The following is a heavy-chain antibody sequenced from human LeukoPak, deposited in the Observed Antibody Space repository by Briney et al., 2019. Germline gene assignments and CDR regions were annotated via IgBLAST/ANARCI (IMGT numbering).Heavy chain of an antibody. Sequence: PGRSLRLSCAASGFTFSSYGMHWVRQAPGKGLEWVAVISYDGSNKYYADSVKGRFTISRDNSKNTLYLQMNSLRAEDTAVYYCAKDRETTRLPQDVWGQGTTVTVSS. CDR3: AKDRETTRLPQDV. V-gene: IGHV3-30*18. D-gene: IGHD1-7*01. J-gene: IGHJ6*02. CDR2: ISYDGSNK. CDR1: GFTFSSYG.